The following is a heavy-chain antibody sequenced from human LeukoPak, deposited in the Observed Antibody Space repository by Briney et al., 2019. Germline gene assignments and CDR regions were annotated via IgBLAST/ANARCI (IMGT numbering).Heavy chain of an antibody. CDR3: AREVRSVDYGGKSGTGYFDL. J-gene: IGHJ2*01. CDR2: INHSGST. V-gene: IGHV4-34*01. Sequence: SETLSLTCAVYGGSFSGYYWSWIRQPPGKGLEWIGEINHSGSTNYNPSLKSRVTISVDTSKNQFSLKLSSVTAADTAVYYCAREVRSVDYGGKSGTGYFDLWGRGTPVTVSS. D-gene: IGHD4-23*01. CDR1: GGSFSGYY.